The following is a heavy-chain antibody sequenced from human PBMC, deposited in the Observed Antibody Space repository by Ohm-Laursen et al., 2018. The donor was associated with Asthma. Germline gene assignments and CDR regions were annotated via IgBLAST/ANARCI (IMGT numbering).Heavy chain of an antibody. V-gene: IGHV4-61*08. CDR2: IYYSGST. J-gene: IGHJ6*02. Sequence: SVTLSLTCTVSGGSISSGGYYWSWIRQPPGKGLEWIGYIYYSGSTNYNPSLKSRVTISVDTSKNQFSLKLSSVTAADTAVYYCARTNYGGNSHYGMDVWGQGTTVTVSS. CDR3: ARTNYGGNSHYGMDV. D-gene: IGHD4-23*01. CDR1: GGSISSGGYY.